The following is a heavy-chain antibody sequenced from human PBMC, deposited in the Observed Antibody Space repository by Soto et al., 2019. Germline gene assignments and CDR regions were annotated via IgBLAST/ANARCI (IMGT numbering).Heavy chain of an antibody. J-gene: IGHJ3*02. D-gene: IGHD6-19*01. CDR2: IFTGGST. V-gene: IGHV3-53*04. CDR3: ARDRQSSGWLAAFDI. Sequence: EVQLVESGGGLVQPGGSLRLSCAASGFTVSSYYMSWVRQAPGKGLGWVSVIFTGGSTYYAGSVKGRFTISRHSSMNTVYLQMDSLRAEDTAVYYCARDRQSSGWLAAFDIWGQGTMVTVSS. CDR1: GFTVSSYY.